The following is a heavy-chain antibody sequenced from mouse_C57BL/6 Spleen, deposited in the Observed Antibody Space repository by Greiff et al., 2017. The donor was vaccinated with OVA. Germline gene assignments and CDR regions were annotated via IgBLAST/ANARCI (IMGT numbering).Heavy chain of an antibody. CDR3: ARYTMITTGAMDY. D-gene: IGHD2-4*01. CDR2: IYPGDGDT. J-gene: IGHJ4*01. V-gene: IGHV1-82*01. Sequence: QVQLQQSGPELVKPGASVKISCKASGYAFSSSWMNWVKQRPGKGLEWIGRIYPGDGDTNYNGKFKGKATLTADKSSSTAYMQLSSLTSEDSAVYLCARYTMITTGAMDYWGQGTSVTVSS. CDR1: GYAFSSSW.